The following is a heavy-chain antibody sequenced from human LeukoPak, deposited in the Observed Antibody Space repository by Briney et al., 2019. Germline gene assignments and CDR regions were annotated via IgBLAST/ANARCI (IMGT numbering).Heavy chain of an antibody. V-gene: IGHV4-39*01. CDR1: GGSISSSSYY. CDR3: ARRNSSYDYIWGSYRLTSKNNWFDP. J-gene: IGHJ5*02. Sequence: PSETLSLTCTVSGGSISSSSYYWGWIRQPPGKGLEWIGSIYYSGSTYYNPSLKSRVTISVDTSKNQFSLKLSSVTAADTAVYYCARRNSSYDYIWGSYRLTSKNNWFDPWGQGTLVTVSS. D-gene: IGHD3-16*02. CDR2: IYYSGST.